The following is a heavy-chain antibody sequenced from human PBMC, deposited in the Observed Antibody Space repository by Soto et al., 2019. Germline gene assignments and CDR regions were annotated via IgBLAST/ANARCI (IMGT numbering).Heavy chain of an antibody. V-gene: IGHV1-69*14. CDR1: GGTFSTYA. D-gene: IGHD5-18*01. CDR3: ASGIQLWLRRINNGYSG. Sequence: QVQLVQSGAEVKKPESSVKVSCKAPGGTFSTYAISWVRQAPGQGLEWMGGIIPMLGTANYAQRFQDRVTTPADKSTNTVYMELSSLSSEDTAVYFCASGIQLWLRRINNGYSGWGQGTLVTVSS. CDR2: IIPMLGTA. J-gene: IGHJ4*02.